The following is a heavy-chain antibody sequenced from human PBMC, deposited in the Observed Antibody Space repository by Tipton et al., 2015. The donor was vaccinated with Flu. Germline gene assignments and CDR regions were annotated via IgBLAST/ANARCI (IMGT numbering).Heavy chain of an antibody. Sequence: GLVKPSQTLSLTCDISGDSVSSNYAAWNWIRQSPSRGLEWLGRTCYRSKWYSDYAVSVKGRITISPDTSKNQFSLQLNSVTPEDTAVYYCAREGWLARNYYYYGVDVWGPGTTVTVSS. V-gene: IGHV6-1*01. D-gene: IGHD6-19*01. J-gene: IGHJ6*02. CDR1: GDSVSSNYAA. CDR2: TCYRSKWYS. CDR3: AREGWLARNYYYYGVDV.